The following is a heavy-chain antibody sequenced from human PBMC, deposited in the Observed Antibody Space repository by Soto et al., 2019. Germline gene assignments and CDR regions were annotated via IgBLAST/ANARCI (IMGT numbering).Heavy chain of an antibody. CDR3: ARGVVVVVAVYYYYYMAV. V-gene: IGHV3-74*01. D-gene: IGHD2-15*01. Sequence: GSLRLSCAASGFTFSSYWMHWVRQAPGKGLVWVSRINSDGSSTSYADSVKGRFTISRDNAKNTLYLQVNSLRAEDTAVYYCARGVVVVVAVYYYYYMAVWVKGTTVTVSS. CDR1: GFTFSSYW. CDR2: INSDGSST. J-gene: IGHJ6*03.